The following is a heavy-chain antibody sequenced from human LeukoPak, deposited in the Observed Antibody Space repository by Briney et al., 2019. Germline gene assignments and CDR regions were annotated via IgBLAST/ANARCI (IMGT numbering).Heavy chain of an antibody. V-gene: IGHV3-15*04. J-gene: IGHJ4*02. CDR1: GFTFSNAW. CDR3: TTLDGYYAPGY. D-gene: IGHD4-17*01. Sequence: GGSLRLSCAGSGFTFSNAWMSWVRQAPGKGLEWVGRMESKSDGGSTDYGAPVKGRFPISRDDLKNTLFLEINSLKTEDTAVDYCTTLDGYYAPGYWGQGTLVTVSS. CDR2: MESKSDGGST.